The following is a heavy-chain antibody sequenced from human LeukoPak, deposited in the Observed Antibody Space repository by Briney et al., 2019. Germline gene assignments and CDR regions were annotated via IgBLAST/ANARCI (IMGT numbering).Heavy chain of an antibody. V-gene: IGHV1-69*13. CDR3: ANRRRASRGYGMDV. Sequence: SVKVSCKASGGTFSSYDISWVRQAPGQGLEWMGGIIPIFGTANYAQKFQGRVTITADESTSTAYMELSSLRSEDTAVNYCANRRRASRGYGMDVWGQGITVTVSS. CDR2: IIPIFGTA. CDR1: GGTFSSYD. D-gene: IGHD1-1*01. J-gene: IGHJ6*02.